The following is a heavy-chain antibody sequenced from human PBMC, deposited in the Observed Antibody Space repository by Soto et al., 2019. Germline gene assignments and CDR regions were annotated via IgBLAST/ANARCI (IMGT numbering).Heavy chain of an antibody. CDR1: GGSISSGGYY. V-gene: IGHV4-31*03. Sequence: SETLSLTCTVSGGSISSGGYYWSWIRQHPGKGLEWIGYIYYSGSTYYNPSLKSRFTISVDTSKNQFSLKLSSVTAADTAVYYCARSGIVYCGGDCYSWWFDPWGQGTLVTVSS. CDR2: IYYSGST. CDR3: ARSGIVYCGGDCYSWWFDP. J-gene: IGHJ5*02. D-gene: IGHD2-21*02.